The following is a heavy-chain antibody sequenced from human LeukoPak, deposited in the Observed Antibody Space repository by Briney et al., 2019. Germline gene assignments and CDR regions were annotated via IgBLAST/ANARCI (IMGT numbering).Heavy chain of an antibody. V-gene: IGHV4-61*01. CDR3: ARGGYSSSWYHWYFDL. CDR2: IYYSGST. Sequence: NSSETLSLTCTVSGGSVSSGTYYWSWIRQPPGKGLEWIGYIYYSGSTNYNPSLKSRVTISVDTSKNQFSLKLSSVTAADTAVYYCARGGYSSSWYHWYFDLWGRGTLVTVSS. CDR1: GGSVSSGTYY. D-gene: IGHD6-13*01. J-gene: IGHJ2*01.